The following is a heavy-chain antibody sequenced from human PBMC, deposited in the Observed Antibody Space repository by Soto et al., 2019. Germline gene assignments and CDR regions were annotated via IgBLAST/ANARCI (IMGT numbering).Heavy chain of an antibody. CDR1: GFTFSSYS. D-gene: IGHD3-22*01. Sequence: PGGSLRLSCASSGFTFSSYSMNLVRQAPGKGLEWVSSISSSSSYIYYADSVKGRFTISRDNAKNSLYLQMDSLRAEDTAVYYCARDSSDSSGYWTDYWGQGTLVTVSS. CDR2: ISSSSSYI. CDR3: ARDSSDSSGYWTDY. J-gene: IGHJ4*02. V-gene: IGHV3-21*01.